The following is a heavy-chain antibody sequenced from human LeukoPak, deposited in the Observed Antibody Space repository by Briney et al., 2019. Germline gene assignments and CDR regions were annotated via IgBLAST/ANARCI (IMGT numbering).Heavy chain of an antibody. D-gene: IGHD4-17*01. CDR2: IYHSGST. J-gene: IGHJ3*02. Sequence: SQTLSLTCAVSGGSISSGGYSWSWIRQPPGKGLEWIGYIYHSGSTYYNPSLKSRVTISVDRSNNQFSLKLSSVTAADTAVYYCARSPTGPQGDAFDIWGQGTMVTVSS. V-gene: IGHV4-30-2*01. CDR1: GGSISSGGYS. CDR3: ARSPTGPQGDAFDI.